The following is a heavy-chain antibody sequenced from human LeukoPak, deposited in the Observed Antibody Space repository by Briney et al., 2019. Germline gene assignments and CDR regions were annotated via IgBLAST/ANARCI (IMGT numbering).Heavy chain of an antibody. Sequence: SETLSLTCSVSVYSISTNYYWAWIRQSPGTRLEWIGSVYHNGETYYNPSLKSRVIISVDTSKNEFSLRLTSVTAADTAVFYCVTPRSWELSDMAVWGKGTTVIVSS. CDR2: VYHNGET. CDR3: VTPRSWELSDMAV. D-gene: IGHD1-26*01. J-gene: IGHJ6*03. V-gene: IGHV4-38-2*01. CDR1: VYSISTNYY.